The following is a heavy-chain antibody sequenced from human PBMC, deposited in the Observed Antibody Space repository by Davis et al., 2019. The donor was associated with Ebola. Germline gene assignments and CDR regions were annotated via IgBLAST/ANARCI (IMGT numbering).Heavy chain of an antibody. CDR1: GGSIARSSYY. CDR3: ARVGSRHTADFDP. Sequence: PSETLSLTCTVSGGSIARSSYYWGWVRQPPGKGLEWIGIIYYSGTTYYSESLKSRVTISVATSKNQFSLRLSSVTAADTALYYCARVGSRHTADFDPWGQGILVTVSS. J-gene: IGHJ5*02. CDR2: IYYSGTT. D-gene: IGHD1-26*01. V-gene: IGHV4-39*01.